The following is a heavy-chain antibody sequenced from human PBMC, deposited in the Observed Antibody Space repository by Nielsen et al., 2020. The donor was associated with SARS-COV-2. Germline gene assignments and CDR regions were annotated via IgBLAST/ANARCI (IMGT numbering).Heavy chain of an antibody. CDR1: GGSISSSSYY. J-gene: IGHJ4*02. V-gene: IGHV4-39*01. Sequence: SETLSLTCTVSGGSISSSSYYWGWIRQPPGKGLEWIGSIYYSGSTYYNPSLKSRVTISVDTSKNQFSLKLSSVTAADTAVHYCARLSGSYFTYFDYWGQGTLVTVSS. D-gene: IGHD1-26*01. CDR3: ARLSGSYFTYFDY. CDR2: IYYSGST.